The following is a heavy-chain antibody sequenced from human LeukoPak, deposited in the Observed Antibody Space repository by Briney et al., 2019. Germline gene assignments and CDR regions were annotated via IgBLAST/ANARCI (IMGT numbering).Heavy chain of an antibody. CDR2: IYYSGNT. CDR3: ARAVYSGFYYFDY. D-gene: IGHD5-12*01. V-gene: IGHV4-31*03. J-gene: IGHJ4*02. Sequence: SETLSLTCTVSGDSISSGGHYWTWIRQHPGKGLEWIGYIYYSGNTFYNPSLKGRVTISVDTSKNQFSLKLSSVTAADTAVYYCARAVYSGFYYFDYWGQGTLVTVPS. CDR1: GDSISSGGHY.